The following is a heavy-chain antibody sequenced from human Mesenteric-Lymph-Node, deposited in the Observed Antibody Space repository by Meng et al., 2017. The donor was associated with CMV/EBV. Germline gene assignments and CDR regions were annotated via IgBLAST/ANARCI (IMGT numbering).Heavy chain of an antibody. V-gene: IGHV4-61*01. Sequence: SETLSLTCTVSGGSVSSGSYYWSWIRQPPGKGLEWIGYIYYSGSTNYNPSLKSRVTISVDTSKNQFSLKLSSVTAADTAVYYCARGRITIFGVVRDGMDVWGQGTTVTVSS. D-gene: IGHD3-3*01. CDR3: ARGRITIFGVVRDGMDV. CDR1: GGSVSSGSYY. CDR2: IYYSGST. J-gene: IGHJ6*02.